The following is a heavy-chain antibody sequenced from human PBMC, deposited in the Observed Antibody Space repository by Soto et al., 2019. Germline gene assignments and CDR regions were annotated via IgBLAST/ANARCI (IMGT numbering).Heavy chain of an antibody. CDR2: INSDGSST. Sequence: GSLRLSCAASGFTFSSYWMHWVRQAPVKGLVWVSRINSDGSSTNYADSVKGRFTISRDNAKNTLYLQMDSLRAEDTAVYYCTRAGPTSYYQYTMDVWGQGTTVTVSS. J-gene: IGHJ6*02. V-gene: IGHV3-74*01. CDR1: GFTFSSYW. CDR3: TRAGPTSYYQYTMDV.